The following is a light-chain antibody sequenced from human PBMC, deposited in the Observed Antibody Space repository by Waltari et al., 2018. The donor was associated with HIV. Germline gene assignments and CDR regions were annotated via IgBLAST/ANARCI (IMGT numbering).Light chain of an antibody. CDR2: GAS. V-gene: IGKV3-20*01. J-gene: IGKJ1*01. CDR3: QQYGSSPWT. CDR1: QSVSSSY. Sequence: EIVLTQSAGTLSLSPGERATLSCRASQSVSSSYLAWYQQKPGLAPRLLIYGASSRATGIPDRFSGSGSGTDFTLTISRLEPEDFAVFYCQQYGSSPWTFGQGTKVEIK.